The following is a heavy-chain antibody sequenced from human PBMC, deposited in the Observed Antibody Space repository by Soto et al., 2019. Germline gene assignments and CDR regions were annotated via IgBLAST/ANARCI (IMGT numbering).Heavy chain of an antibody. J-gene: IGHJ6*02. Sequence: GESLKISCQGSGYSFTSYWIGWVRQMPGKGLEWMGIIYPGDSDTRYSPSFQGQVTISADKSISTAYLQWSSLKASDTAMYYCARQRDCSGGSCYYYGMDVWGQGTTVTVSS. D-gene: IGHD2-15*01. V-gene: IGHV5-51*01. CDR2: IYPGDSDT. CDR1: GYSFTSYW. CDR3: ARQRDCSGGSCYYYGMDV.